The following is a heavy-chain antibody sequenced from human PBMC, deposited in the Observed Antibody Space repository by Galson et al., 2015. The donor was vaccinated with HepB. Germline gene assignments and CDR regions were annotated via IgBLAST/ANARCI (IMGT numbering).Heavy chain of an antibody. J-gene: IGHJ4*02. CDR2: INGGGGST. Sequence: VQSGGSLRLSCAASGFTFSSYAMSWVRQAPGKGLEWVSAINGGGGSTYYADSVKGRFTISRDNSKNTLYLQMNSLRAEDTAVYYCAKSVSGWYGNYVYWGQGTLVTVSS. CDR3: AKSVSGWYGNYVY. CDR1: GFTFSSYA. D-gene: IGHD6-19*01. V-gene: IGHV3-23*01.